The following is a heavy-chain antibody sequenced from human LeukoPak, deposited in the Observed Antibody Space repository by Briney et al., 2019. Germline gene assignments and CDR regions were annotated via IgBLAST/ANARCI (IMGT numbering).Heavy chain of an antibody. J-gene: IGHJ3*02. D-gene: IGHD5-12*01. CDR3: AGAYVDIVATPDAFDI. V-gene: IGHV1-69*05. CDR2: IIPIFGTA. Sequence: EASVKVSCTAFGGTFSSYAISWVRQAPGQGLEWMGRIIPIFGTANYAQKFQGRVTITTDESTSTAYMELSSLRSEDTAVYYCAGAYVDIVATPDAFDIWGQGTMVTVSS. CDR1: GGTFSSYA.